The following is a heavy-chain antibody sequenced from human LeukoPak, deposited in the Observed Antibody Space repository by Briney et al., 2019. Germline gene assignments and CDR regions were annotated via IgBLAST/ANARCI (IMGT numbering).Heavy chain of an antibody. V-gene: IGHV3-21*01. CDR3: ARGPNYYYDSSGYSADY. Sequence: GGSLRLSCAASGFTFSSYGMHWVRQAPGKGLEWVSSISSSSSYIYYADSVKGRFTISRDNAKNSLYLQMNSLRAEDTAVYYCARGPNYYYDSSGYSADYWGQGTLVTVSS. CDR1: GFTFSSYG. CDR2: ISSSSSYI. D-gene: IGHD3-22*01. J-gene: IGHJ4*02.